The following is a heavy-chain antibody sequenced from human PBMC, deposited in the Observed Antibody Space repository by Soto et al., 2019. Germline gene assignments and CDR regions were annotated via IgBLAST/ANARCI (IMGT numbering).Heavy chain of an antibody. CDR1: GGSISSYY. CDR3: ARDNMGATHDAFDI. D-gene: IGHD1-26*01. CDR2: IYYSGST. Sequence: QVQLQESGPGLVKPSETLSLTCTVSGGSISSYYWSWIRQPPGKGLEWIGYIYYSGSTNYNPSLESRVTISVDTSKNQCSLKLSSVTAADTAVYYCARDNMGATHDAFDIWGQGTMVTVSS. J-gene: IGHJ3*02. V-gene: IGHV4-59*01.